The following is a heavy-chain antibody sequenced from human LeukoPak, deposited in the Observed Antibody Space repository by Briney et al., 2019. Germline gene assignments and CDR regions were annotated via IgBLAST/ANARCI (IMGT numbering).Heavy chain of an antibody. Sequence: GRSLRLSCAASGFTFSSYGMHWVRQAPGKGLEWVAVIWYDGSNKYYADSVKGRFTISRDNSKNTLYLQMNSLRAEDTAVYYCAREADYGSGSYPTGFDPWGQGTLVTVSS. CDR1: GFTFSSYG. D-gene: IGHD3-10*01. CDR2: IWYDGSNK. CDR3: AREADYGSGSYPTGFDP. V-gene: IGHV3-33*01. J-gene: IGHJ5*02.